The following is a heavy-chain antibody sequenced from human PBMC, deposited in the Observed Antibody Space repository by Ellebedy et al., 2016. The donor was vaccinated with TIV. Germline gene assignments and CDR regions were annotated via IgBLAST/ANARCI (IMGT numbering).Heavy chain of an antibody. Sequence: GESLKISCAASGFVFSASTMNWVRQAPGKGLEWVSSICSGGDYIYDADSVKGRFTISRDNAKNSLYLQMNSLRAEDTAVYYCARDLGGYRFGGFDPWGQGTLVTVSS. CDR1: GFVFSAST. D-gene: IGHD5-18*01. V-gene: IGHV3-21*01. CDR3: ARDLGGYRFGGFDP. J-gene: IGHJ5*02. CDR2: ICSGGDYI.